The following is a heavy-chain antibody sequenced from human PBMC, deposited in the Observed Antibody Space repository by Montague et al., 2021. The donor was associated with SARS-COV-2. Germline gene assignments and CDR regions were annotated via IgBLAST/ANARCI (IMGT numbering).Heavy chain of an antibody. J-gene: IGHJ3*02. CDR3: TRDYRSIVGDGLDI. D-gene: IGHD3-16*02. Sequence: SLRLSCAASGFTFSNYDMNWVRQAPGKGPEWTSYVSTSAYTTSYAGSVKGRFTISRDNGKNSLYLQMNSLRDEDTAVYYCTRDYRSIVGDGLDIWGQGTKVTVSS. V-gene: IGHV3-48*03. CDR1: GFTFSNYD. CDR2: VSTSAYTT.